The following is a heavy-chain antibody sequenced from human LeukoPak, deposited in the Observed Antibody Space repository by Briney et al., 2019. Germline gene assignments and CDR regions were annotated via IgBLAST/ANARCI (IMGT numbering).Heavy chain of an antibody. CDR2: ISSTSNTI. V-gene: IGHV3-48*02. J-gene: IGHJ3*02. CDR1: GFTFSSYS. Sequence: GGSLRLPCVASGFTFSSYSMHWVRQAPGKGLEWVSYISSTSNTIYYADSVKGRFTISRDNAKNSLYLQMNSLRDEGSAVYYCARGTQRAFDIWGQGTMVTVSS. D-gene: IGHD2-2*01. CDR3: ARGTQRAFDI.